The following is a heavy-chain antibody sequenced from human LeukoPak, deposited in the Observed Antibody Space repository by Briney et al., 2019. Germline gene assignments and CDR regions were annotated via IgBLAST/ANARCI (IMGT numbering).Heavy chain of an antibody. V-gene: IGHV3-23*01. J-gene: IGHJ4*02. Sequence: GGSLRLSCAASGFTFSSYAMTWVRQAPGKGLEWVSAISGSDAGTYYADSVKGRFTISRDNSKNTLYLQMNSLRAEGTAIYYCAKERSFGTWLGDYWGQGTLVTVSS. D-gene: IGHD2/OR15-2a*01. CDR2: ISGSDAGT. CDR1: GFTFSSYA. CDR3: AKERSFGTWLGDY.